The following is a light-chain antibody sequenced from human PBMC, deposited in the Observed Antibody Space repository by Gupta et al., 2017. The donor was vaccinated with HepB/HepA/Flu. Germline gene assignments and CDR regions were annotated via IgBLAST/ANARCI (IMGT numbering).Light chain of an antibody. Sequence: TQSPSTLSVSPGERSTLSCRASQSVSSNLAWYQQKPGQAPRLLIYGASTRATGIPARFSGSGSGTEFTLTISSLQSEDFAVYYCQQDSNGPPMCSFGQGTKLEIK. V-gene: IGKV3-15*01. CDR3: QQDSNGPPMCS. J-gene: IGKJ2*04. CDR2: GAS. CDR1: QSVSSN.